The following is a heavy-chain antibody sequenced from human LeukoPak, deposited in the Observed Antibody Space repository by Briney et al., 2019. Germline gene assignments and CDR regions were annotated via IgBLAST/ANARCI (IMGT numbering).Heavy chain of an antibody. J-gene: IGHJ4*02. V-gene: IGHV2-5*02. CDR3: SRLLRYFDCFDY. CDR2: IYWDDDK. D-gene: IGHD3-9*01. Sequence: ASGPTLVNPTQTLTLTCTFSGFSLSTSGVGVGWIRQPPGKALEWLALIYWDDDKRYSPSLKSRLTITKDTSKNQVVLTMTNMDPVDTATYYCSRLLRYFDCFDYWGQGTLVTVSS. CDR1: GFSLSTSGVG.